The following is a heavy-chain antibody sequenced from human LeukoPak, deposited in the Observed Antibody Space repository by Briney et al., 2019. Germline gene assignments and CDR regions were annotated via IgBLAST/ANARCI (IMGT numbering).Heavy chain of an antibody. CDR1: GFTFSSYH. Sequence: GGSLRLSCAVSGFTFSSYHMTWVRKAPEKGLKWVSAISGSGSTTYYADPVKGRFTISRDNSKNTLYLQMNSLSAEDTAVYYCAHYSTGVNYGGLAFDIWGQGTMVTVSS. V-gene: IGHV3-23*01. CDR2: ISGSGSTT. D-gene: IGHD2-8*02. CDR3: AHYSTGVNYGGLAFDI. J-gene: IGHJ3*02.